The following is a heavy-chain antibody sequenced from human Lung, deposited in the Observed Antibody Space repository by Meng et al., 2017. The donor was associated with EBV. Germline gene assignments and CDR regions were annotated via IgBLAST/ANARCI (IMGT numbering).Heavy chain of an antibody. CDR1: GYTFGSYG. J-gene: IGHJ4*02. CDR2: FVNYVDT. Sequence: VNQLPSGPAVKKPGASVRVSCKASGYTFGSYGICWVRKAPGQGLEWMGWFVNYVDTYPAPKFQGRVTMTTDTHTNTAFMELRSLTSDDTAVYYCASGTPGRSYCDYWGQGTLVTVSS. V-gene: IGHV1-18*01. D-gene: IGHD2-15*01. CDR3: ASGTPGRSYCDY.